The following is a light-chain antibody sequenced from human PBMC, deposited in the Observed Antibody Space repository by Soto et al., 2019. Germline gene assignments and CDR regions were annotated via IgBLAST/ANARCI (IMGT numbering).Light chain of an antibody. CDR3: QQYDNLPPYT. Sequence: DIQMTQSPSSLSASVGDRVTITCQASQDISNYLNWYQQKPGKAPKLLIYYASNLETGGPSRFSGSGSGTDFTFPISSLQPEDIATYYCQQYDNLPPYTFGQGTKLEIK. CDR1: QDISNY. V-gene: IGKV1-33*01. CDR2: YAS. J-gene: IGKJ2*01.